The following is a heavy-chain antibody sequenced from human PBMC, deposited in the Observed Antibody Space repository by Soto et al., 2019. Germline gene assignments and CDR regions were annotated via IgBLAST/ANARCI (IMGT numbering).Heavy chain of an antibody. Sequence: GESLKISCKGSGYSFTSYWISWVRQMPGKGLEWMGRIDPSDSYTNYSPSFQGHVTISADKSISTAYLQWSSLKASDTAMYYCARHGPLDIVGATKKGLQQPLYSNYGMDVWGQGPTVTVYS. CDR2: IDPSDSYT. CDR1: GYSFTSYW. J-gene: IGHJ6*02. V-gene: IGHV5-10-1*01. CDR3: ARHGPLDIVGATKKGLQQPLYSNYGMDV. D-gene: IGHD1-26*01.